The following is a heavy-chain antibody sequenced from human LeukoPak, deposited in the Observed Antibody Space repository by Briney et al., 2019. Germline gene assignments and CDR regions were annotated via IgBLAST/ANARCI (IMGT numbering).Heavy chain of an antibody. Sequence: PGGSLRLSCAVSGFTVSSNYMSWVRQAPGKGLEWVSVIYSGGSTYYADSVKGRFTISRDNSKNTLYLQMNNLRAEDTAVYYCTIFGVVFDYWGQGTLVTVSS. CDR1: GFTVSSNY. J-gene: IGHJ4*02. D-gene: IGHD3-3*01. CDR2: IYSGGST. V-gene: IGHV3-53*01. CDR3: TIFGVVFDY.